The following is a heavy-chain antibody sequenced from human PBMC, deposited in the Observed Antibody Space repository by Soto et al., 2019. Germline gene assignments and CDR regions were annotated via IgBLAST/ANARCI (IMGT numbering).Heavy chain of an antibody. D-gene: IGHD6-13*01. CDR2: INHSGST. CDR3: ASSSSPYYFDY. J-gene: IGHJ4*02. CDR1: GGSFSGYY. V-gene: IGHV4-34*01. Sequence: SETLSLTCAVYGGSFSGYYWSWIRQPPGKGLEWIGEINHSGSTNYNPSLKSRVTISVDTSKNQFSLKLSSVTAADTAVYYCASSSSPYYFDYWGQGTLVTVSS.